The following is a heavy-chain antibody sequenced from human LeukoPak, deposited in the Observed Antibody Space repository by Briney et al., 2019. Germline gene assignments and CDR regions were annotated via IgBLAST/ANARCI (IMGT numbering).Heavy chain of an antibody. CDR1: GFTFSNYS. Sequence: GGSLRLSCAASGFTFSNYSMNWVRQAPGKGLEWVSSISRSSSYISYADSVKGRFTISRDNAKKSLYLQMNSLRAEDTAVYYCAREYSSGFTIDYWGQGTLVTVSS. CDR2: ISRSSSYI. V-gene: IGHV3-21*01. CDR3: AREYSSGFTIDY. J-gene: IGHJ4*02. D-gene: IGHD6-19*01.